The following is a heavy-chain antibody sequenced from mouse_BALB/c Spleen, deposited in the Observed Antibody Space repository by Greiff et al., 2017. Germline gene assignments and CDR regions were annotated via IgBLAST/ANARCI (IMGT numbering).Heavy chain of an antibody. Sequence: DVKLVESGGGLVQPGGSLRLSCATSGFTFTDYYMSWVRQPPGKALEWLGFIRNKANGYTTEYSASVKGRFTISRDNSQSILYLQMNTLGAEDSATDDGARPASYGNYVVEAMEDWGQGTSVTVSS. D-gene: IGHD2-10*01. CDR3: ARPASYGNYVVEAMED. CDR2: IRNKANGYTT. CDR1: GFTFTDYY. J-gene: IGHJ4*01. V-gene: IGHV7-3*02.